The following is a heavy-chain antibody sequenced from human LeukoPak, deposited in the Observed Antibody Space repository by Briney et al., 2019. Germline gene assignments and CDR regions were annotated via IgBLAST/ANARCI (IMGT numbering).Heavy chain of an antibody. CDR1: GGSITTGNYY. CDR2: IYYSGST. D-gene: IGHD6-13*01. V-gene: IGHV4-31*03. CDR3: ARTSYSSMGAFDI. Sequence: PSETLSLTCTFSGGSITTGNYYWNWIRQPPGKGLEWIGYIYYSGSTYYNPSLKSRLTISVDTSQSQFSLRLSSVTAADTAVYYCARTSYSSMGAFDIWGQGTMVTVSS. J-gene: IGHJ3*02.